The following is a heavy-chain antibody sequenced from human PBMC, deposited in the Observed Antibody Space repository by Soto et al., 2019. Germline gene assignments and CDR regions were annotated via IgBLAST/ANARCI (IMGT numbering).Heavy chain of an antibody. CDR1: GYTFTGYY. J-gene: IGHJ6*02. CDR2: INPNSGGT. D-gene: IGHD4-4*01. CDR3: ARDQGSAYSNTYYYYGMDV. V-gene: IGHV1-2*04. Sequence: ASVKVSCKASGYTFTGYYMHWVRQAPGQGLEWMGWINPNSGGTNYAQKFQGWVTMTRDTSISTAYMELSRLRSDDTAVYYCARDQGSAYSNTYYYYGMDVWGQGTTVTVSS.